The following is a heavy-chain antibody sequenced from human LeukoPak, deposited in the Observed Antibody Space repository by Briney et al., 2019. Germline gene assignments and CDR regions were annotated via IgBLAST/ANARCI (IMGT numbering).Heavy chain of an antibody. CDR1: GFTFSSYT. CDR3: ARKGGTLINYRPFDY. Sequence: GRSLRLSCAASGFTFSSYTMHWVRQAPGTGLQWVAVISYDGKESFYADSVRGRFTISRDISKNTLYLQMNSLRPEDTAIYYCARKGGTLINYRPFDYWGQGTLVTVST. CDR2: ISYDGKES. D-gene: IGHD1-14*01. J-gene: IGHJ4*02. V-gene: IGHV3-30*04.